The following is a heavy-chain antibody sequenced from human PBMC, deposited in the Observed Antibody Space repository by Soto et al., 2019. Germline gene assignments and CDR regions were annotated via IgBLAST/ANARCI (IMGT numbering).Heavy chain of an antibody. CDR2: ISGSGGST. D-gene: IGHD3-22*01. J-gene: IGHJ3*02. V-gene: IGHV3-23*01. Sequence: EVQLLESGGGLVQPGGSLRLSCAASGFTFSSYAMSWVRQAPGKGLEWVSAISGSGGSTYYADSVKGRFTISRDNSKNTLYLQMNSLRAEDTAVYYCAKDLPDGMIVVVLGAFDIWGQGTMVTVSS. CDR1: GFTFSSYA. CDR3: AKDLPDGMIVVVLGAFDI.